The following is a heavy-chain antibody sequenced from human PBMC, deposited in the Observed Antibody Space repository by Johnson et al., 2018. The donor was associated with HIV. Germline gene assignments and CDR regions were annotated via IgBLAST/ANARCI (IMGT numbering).Heavy chain of an antibody. V-gene: IGHV3-30*04. CDR2: ISYDGSDK. D-gene: IGHD2-21*01. Sequence: VQLVESGGGVVQPGRPLRLSCVASGFTFSSYAMHWVRQAPAKGLEWVAVISYDGSDKYYADSVKGRFTISRDNSKNTLYLQMNSLRAEDTAVYYCAKGPQGIATPDAFDIWGQGTMVTVS. J-gene: IGHJ3*02. CDR3: AKGPQGIATPDAFDI. CDR1: GFTFSSYA.